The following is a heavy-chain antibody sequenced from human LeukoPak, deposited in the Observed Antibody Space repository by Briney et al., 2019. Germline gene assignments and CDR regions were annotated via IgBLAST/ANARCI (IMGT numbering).Heavy chain of an antibody. D-gene: IGHD2-2*02. CDR1: GFTFSNYA. V-gene: IGHV3-23*01. CDR3: AKDVEYCSSTTCYKPFDY. Sequence: GGSLRLSCAASGFTFSNYAMSWVRQAPGKGLEWVSAFSGSGGSTYYADSVKGRFTISRDSSKNTLYLQMNSLRAEDTAVYYCAKDVEYCSSTTCYKPFDYWGQGTLVTVSS. CDR2: FSGSGGST. J-gene: IGHJ4*02.